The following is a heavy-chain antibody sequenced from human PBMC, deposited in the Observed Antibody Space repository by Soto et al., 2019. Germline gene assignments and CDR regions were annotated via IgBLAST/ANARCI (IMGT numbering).Heavy chain of an antibody. J-gene: IGHJ4*02. Sequence: XGSLRLSCASSGFTFSSYSMNCVRQAPGKGLEWVSYISSSSSTIYYADSVKGRFTISRDNAKNSLYLQMNSLRDEDTAVYYCARDPRKYIEARRAEVNYFEYWGQGTLVTVSS. CDR3: ARDPRKYIEARRAEVNYFEY. CDR2: ISSSSSTI. V-gene: IGHV3-48*02. D-gene: IGHD6-6*01. CDR1: GFTFSSYS.